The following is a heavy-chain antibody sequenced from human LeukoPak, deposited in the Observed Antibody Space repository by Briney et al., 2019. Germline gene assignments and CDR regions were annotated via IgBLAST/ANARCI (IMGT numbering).Heavy chain of an antibody. V-gene: IGHV3-23*01. D-gene: IGHD6-6*01. CDR1: GFTFSSYA. CDR2: ISGSGDNA. J-gene: IGHJ4*02. CDR3: AKWKYSNSGIDDY. Sequence: GGSQRLSCAASGFTFSSYAMSGVRQVPGKGLEWVSVISGSGDNAYYADSVKGRFTISRDNSKNMLYLQMNSLRAEDTAVYYCAKWKYSNSGIDDYWGQGTLVTVSS.